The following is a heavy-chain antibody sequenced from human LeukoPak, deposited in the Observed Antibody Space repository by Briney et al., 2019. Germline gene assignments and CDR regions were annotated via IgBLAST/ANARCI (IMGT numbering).Heavy chain of an antibody. Sequence: GGSLRLSCAASGFTFGSYSMNWVRQAPGKGLEWVSYISSSSSTIYYADSVKGRFTISRDKAKNSLYLQTNSLRAEDTAVYYCARAQYYSDSTGYYYLHYWGQGTLVTVSS. CDR2: ISSSSSTI. J-gene: IGHJ4*02. D-gene: IGHD3-22*01. CDR1: GFTFGSYS. CDR3: ARAQYYSDSTGYYYLHY. V-gene: IGHV3-48*01.